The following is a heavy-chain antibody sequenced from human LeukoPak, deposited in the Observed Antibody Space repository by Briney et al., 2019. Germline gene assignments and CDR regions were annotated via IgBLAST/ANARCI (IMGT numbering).Heavy chain of an antibody. CDR1: GGSISSGSYY. D-gene: IGHD3-22*01. J-gene: IGHJ4*02. CDR2: INHSGST. V-gene: IGHV4-39*07. CDR3: ARNRYYYDSSGYFRY. Sequence: TSETLSLTCTVSGGSISSGSYYWSWIRQPPGKGLEWIGEINHSGSTNYNPSLKSRVTISVDTSKNQFSLKVSSVTAADTAVYYCARNRYYYDSSGYFRYWGQGTLVTVSS.